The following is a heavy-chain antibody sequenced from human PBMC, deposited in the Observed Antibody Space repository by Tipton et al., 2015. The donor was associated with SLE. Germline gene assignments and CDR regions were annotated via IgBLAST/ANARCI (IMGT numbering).Heavy chain of an antibody. CDR3: ARGGSWVGFDH. V-gene: IGHV1-46*01. CDR1: GYTFRSYH. J-gene: IGHJ4*02. Sequence: QSGAEVKRPGTSVKVSCKASGYTFRSYHFHWVRQAPGQGLESMGLINPSDGRSSYVEKFQGRATLSRDTSTSTVYMEMRSLRPDDTAFYYCARGGSWVGFDHWGQGTLVTVSP. D-gene: IGHD2-15*01. CDR2: INPSDGRS.